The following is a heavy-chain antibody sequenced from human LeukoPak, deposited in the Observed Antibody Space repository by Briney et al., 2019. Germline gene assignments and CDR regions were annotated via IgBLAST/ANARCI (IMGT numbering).Heavy chain of an antibody. CDR1: GFTFDDYA. CDR2: ISWNSGSI. J-gene: IGHJ4*02. V-gene: IGHV3-9*01. Sequence: GGSLRLSCAASGFTFDDYAMHWVRQAPGKGLEWVSGISWNSGSIGYADSVKGRFTISRDNAKNSLYLQVNSLRAEDTALYYCAKDTVSRQGFDYWGQGTLVTVSS. CDR3: AKDTVSRQGFDY.